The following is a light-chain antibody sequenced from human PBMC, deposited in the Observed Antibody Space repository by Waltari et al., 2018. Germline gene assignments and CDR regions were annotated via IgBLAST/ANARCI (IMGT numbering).Light chain of an antibody. CDR1: ESLLIHYGHTY. Sequence: DVVMTQSPVSLPVTLGQPASISCRCSESLLIHYGHTYLNWFHQRPGQSPRRLIYQVSDRDSGVPDRFSGSGSGADFTLNISRVEAEDVGVYYCMLGTRPWTFGPGTKVEIK. V-gene: IGKV2-30*01. CDR2: QVS. J-gene: IGKJ1*01. CDR3: MLGTRPWT.